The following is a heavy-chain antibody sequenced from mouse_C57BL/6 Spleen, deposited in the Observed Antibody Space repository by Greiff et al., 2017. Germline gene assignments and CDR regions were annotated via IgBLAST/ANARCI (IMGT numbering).Heavy chain of an antibody. CDR3: ARSRVVAPFAY. CDR2: IRHKANGYTT. V-gene: IGHV7-3*01. CDR1: GFTFTDYY. J-gene: IGHJ3*01. Sequence: EVQLQESGGGLVQPGGSLSLSCAASGFTFTDYYMSWVRQPPGKALEWLGFIRHKANGYTTEYSASVKGRFTISRDNSQSILYLQMNALRAEDSATYCCARSRVVAPFAYWGQGTLVTVSA. D-gene: IGHD1-1*01.